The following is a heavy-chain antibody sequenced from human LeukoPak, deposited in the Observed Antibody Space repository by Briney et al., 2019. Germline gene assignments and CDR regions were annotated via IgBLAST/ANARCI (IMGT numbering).Heavy chain of an antibody. CDR2: INSDGSST. CDR3: ARGLLGKYNWFDP. V-gene: IGHV3-74*01. J-gene: IGHJ5*02. Sequence: GGSLRLSCAASGFTFSSYWMHWVRQAPGKGLVWVSRINSDGSSTSYADSVKGRFTISRDNAKNTPYLQMNSLRAEDTAVYYCARGLLGKYNWFDPWGQGTLVTVSS. CDR1: GFTFSSYW. D-gene: IGHD2-15*01.